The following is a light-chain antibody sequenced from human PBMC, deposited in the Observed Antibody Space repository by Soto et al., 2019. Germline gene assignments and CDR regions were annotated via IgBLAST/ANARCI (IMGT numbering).Light chain of an antibody. CDR1: QSVSSNF. Sequence: EIVLTQSPGTLSLSPGERATLSCRVSQSVSSNFLAWYQQKPGQAPGLLIYGASSRATGIPDRFSGSRSGTDFTLTISRLEPEDFAVYYCQQYGSSPSWTFGQGTKLEMK. V-gene: IGKV3-20*01. CDR3: QQYGSSPSWT. J-gene: IGKJ1*01. CDR2: GAS.